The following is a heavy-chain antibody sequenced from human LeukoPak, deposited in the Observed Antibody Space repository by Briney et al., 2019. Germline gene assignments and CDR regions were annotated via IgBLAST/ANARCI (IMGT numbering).Heavy chain of an antibody. CDR3: ARGYCSSTSCYNSYYYYYYMDV. J-gene: IGHJ6*03. Sequence: SETLSLTCAVYGGSFSGYYWSWIRQPPGKGQEWIGEINHSGSTNYNPSLKSRVTVSVDTSKNQFSLKLSSVTAADTAVYYCARGYCSSTSCYNSYYYYYYMDVWGKGTTVTVSS. CDR1: GGSFSGYY. D-gene: IGHD2-2*02. V-gene: IGHV4-34*01. CDR2: INHSGST.